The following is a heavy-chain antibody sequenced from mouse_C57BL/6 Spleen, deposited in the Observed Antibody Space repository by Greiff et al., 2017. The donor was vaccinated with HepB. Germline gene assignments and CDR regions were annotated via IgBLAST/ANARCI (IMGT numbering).Heavy chain of an antibody. CDR3: ARPRSTAQAPHAMDY. Sequence: QVQLQQSGAELVKPGASVKLSCKASGYTFTSYWMHWVKQRPGRGLEWIGRIDPNSGGTKYNEKFKSKATLTVDKPSSTAYMQLSSLTSEDSAVYYCARPRSTAQAPHAMDYWGQGTSVTVSS. CDR2: IDPNSGGT. CDR1: GYTFTSYW. V-gene: IGHV1-72*01. D-gene: IGHD3-2*02. J-gene: IGHJ4*01.